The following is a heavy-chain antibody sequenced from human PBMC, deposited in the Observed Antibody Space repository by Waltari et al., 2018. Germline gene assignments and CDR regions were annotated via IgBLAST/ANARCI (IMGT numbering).Heavy chain of an antibody. J-gene: IGHJ4*02. CDR3: ARNPRYDSPD. CDR1: GFTFSSYS. CDR2: ISSSSSTI. D-gene: IGHD3-22*01. V-gene: IGHV3-48*01. Sequence: EVQLVESGGGLVQPGGSLRLSCAASGFTFSSYSMNWVRQAPGKGLEWVSYISSSSSTIYYADSVKGRFTISRDNSKNTLYLQMNSLRVEDTAVYYCARNPRYDSPDWGQGTLVTVSS.